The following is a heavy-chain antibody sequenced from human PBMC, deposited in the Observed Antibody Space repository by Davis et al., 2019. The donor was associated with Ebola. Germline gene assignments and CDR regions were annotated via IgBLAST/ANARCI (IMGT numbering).Heavy chain of an antibody. V-gene: IGHV4-34*01. D-gene: IGHD6-19*01. Sequence: MPSETLSLTCAVYSGSFWSWIRQPPGKGLEWIGEINPSGITNYNSSLKSRVTISGDTSKKQFSLKLSSVTAADTAVYYCAREAVAGYGMDVWGQGTTVTVSS. J-gene: IGHJ6*02. CDR1: SGSF. CDR3: AREAVAGYGMDV. CDR2: INPSGIT.